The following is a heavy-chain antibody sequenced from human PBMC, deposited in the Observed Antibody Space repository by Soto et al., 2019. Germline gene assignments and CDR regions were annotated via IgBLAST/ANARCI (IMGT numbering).Heavy chain of an antibody. CDR1: GLIFSDYH. J-gene: IGHJ6*02. Sequence: EVQLVESGGGLVQPGGSLRLSCAASGLIFSDYHMDWVRQAPGKGLEWFGRIRRKANSYTTEYAASVKGRFTISRDDSKNSLYLQMNSLKSEDTAVYYCAMLGGWSGGSSGMDVWGQRTTVTVSS. CDR2: IRRKANSYTT. V-gene: IGHV3-72*01. D-gene: IGHD6-19*01. CDR3: AMLGGWSGGSSGMDV.